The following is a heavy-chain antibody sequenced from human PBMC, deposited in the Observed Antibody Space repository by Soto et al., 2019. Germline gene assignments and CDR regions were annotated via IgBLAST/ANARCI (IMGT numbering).Heavy chain of an antibody. J-gene: IGHJ2*01. CDR3: ARESHDILTGPPWVWYFDL. Sequence: QVQLQQWGAGPLRPLETLSLTCGVSGGSFSGYYWAWIRQSPGKGLEWIGEINDRGSINYNPSLKSRVRISADTSKNHYSLNLRSVTAADTAVYYCARESHDILTGPPWVWYFDLWGRGTLVTVSS. D-gene: IGHD3-9*01. V-gene: IGHV4-34*01. CDR2: INDRGSI. CDR1: GGSFSGYY.